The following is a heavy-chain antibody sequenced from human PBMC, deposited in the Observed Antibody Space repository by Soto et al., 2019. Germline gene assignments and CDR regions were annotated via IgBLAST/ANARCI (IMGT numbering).Heavy chain of an antibody. CDR1: GGTFSSYA. J-gene: IGHJ4*02. Sequence: QVQLVQSGAEVKKPGSSVKVSCKASGGTFSSYAISWVRQAPGQGLEWMGGIIPIFGTAIYAQKFQGRVTITADESTSTAYMELSSLRSEDTAVYYCATEGVKMGQSDLSTGKDDFDFWGQGTLVTVSS. V-gene: IGHV1-69*01. CDR2: IIPIFGTA. CDR3: ATEGVKMGQSDLSTGKDDFDF. D-gene: IGHD2-8*02.